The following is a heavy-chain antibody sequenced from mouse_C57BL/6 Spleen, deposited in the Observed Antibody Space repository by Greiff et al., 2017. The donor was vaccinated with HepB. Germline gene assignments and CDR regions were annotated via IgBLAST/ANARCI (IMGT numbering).Heavy chain of an antibody. Sequence: EVNVVESGGGLVQPKGSLKLSCAASGFTFNTYAMHWVRQAPGKGLEWVARMRSKSSNYATYYADSVKDRFTISRDDSQSMLYLQMNNLKTEDTAMYYCVSGGGFYYDSLDYWGQGTTLTVSS. CDR3: VSGGGFYYDSLDY. V-gene: IGHV10-3*01. CDR1: GFTFNTYA. D-gene: IGHD2-4*01. CDR2: MRSKSSNYAT. J-gene: IGHJ2*01.